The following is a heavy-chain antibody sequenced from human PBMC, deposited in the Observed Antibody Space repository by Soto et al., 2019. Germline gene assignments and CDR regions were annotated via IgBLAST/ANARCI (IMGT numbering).Heavy chain of an antibody. CDR2: IYYSGST. Sequence: SETLSLRCTVSGGYISSYYWSWIRQPPGKGLEWIGYIYYSGSTYYNPSLQSRVTISVDTSKNQFSLKLSSVTAADQAVDYCARHPGSLASGYYVWWFDPWGQGTLVTVSS. J-gene: IGHJ5*02. D-gene: IGHD3-16*01. CDR1: GGYISSYY. V-gene: IGHV4-59*04. CDR3: ARHPGSLASGYYVWWFDP.